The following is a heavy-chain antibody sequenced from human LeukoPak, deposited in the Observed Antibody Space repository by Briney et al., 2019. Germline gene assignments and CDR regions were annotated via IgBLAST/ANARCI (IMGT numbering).Heavy chain of an antibody. V-gene: IGHV4-31*03. CDR3: ARGLGDYSNYRRYYYGMDV. J-gene: IGHJ6*02. CDR1: GGSISSGGYY. CDR2: IYYSGST. Sequence: SETLSLTCTVSGGSISSGGYYWSWIRQHPGKGLEWIGYIYYSGSTYYNPSLKSRVTISVDTSKNQFSLKLSSVTAADTAVHYCARGLGDYSNYRRYYYGMDVWGQGTTVTVSS. D-gene: IGHD4-11*01.